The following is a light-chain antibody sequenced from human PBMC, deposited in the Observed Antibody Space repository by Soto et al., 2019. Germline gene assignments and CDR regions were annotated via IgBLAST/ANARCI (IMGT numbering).Light chain of an antibody. Sequence: QSVLPQPPSVSGAPGQRVTISCTGSSSNIGAGYNVHWYQPLPGTAPKLLIYGNSNRPSGVPDRFSGSKSGTSASLAITGLQAEDEADYYCQSYDSSLSGVVFGGGTKLTVL. CDR1: SSNIGAGYN. J-gene: IGLJ2*01. CDR2: GNS. CDR3: QSYDSSLSGVV. V-gene: IGLV1-40*01.